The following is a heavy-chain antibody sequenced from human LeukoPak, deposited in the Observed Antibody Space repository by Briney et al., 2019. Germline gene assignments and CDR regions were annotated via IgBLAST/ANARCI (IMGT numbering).Heavy chain of an antibody. Sequence: ASVKVSCKASGGTFSSYAISWVRQAPGQGLEWMGGIIPIFGTANYARKFQGRVTITADESTSTAYMELSSLRSEDTAVYYCARAPLVPAARDYYYYGMDVWGKGTTVTVSS. D-gene: IGHD2-2*01. CDR1: GGTFSSYA. CDR2: IIPIFGTA. V-gene: IGHV1-69*13. CDR3: ARAPLVPAARDYYYYGMDV. J-gene: IGHJ6*04.